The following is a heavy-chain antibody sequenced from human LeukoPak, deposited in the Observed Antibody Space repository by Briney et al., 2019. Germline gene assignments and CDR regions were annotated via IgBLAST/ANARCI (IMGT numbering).Heavy chain of an antibody. CDR1: GFTFDDYG. Sequence: GGSLRLSCAASGFTFDDYGMSWVPQAPGRGLEWVSCINWNGGSTGYADSVKGRFTISRDNAKNSLYLQMNSLRAEDTALYYCAREVGATRAFDIWGQGTMVTVSS. CDR2: INWNGGST. J-gene: IGHJ3*02. CDR3: AREVGATRAFDI. D-gene: IGHD1-26*01. V-gene: IGHV3-20*04.